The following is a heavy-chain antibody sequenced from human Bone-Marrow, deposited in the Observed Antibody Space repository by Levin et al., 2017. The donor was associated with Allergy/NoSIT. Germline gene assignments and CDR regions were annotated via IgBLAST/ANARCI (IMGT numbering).Heavy chain of an antibody. Sequence: GESLKISCAASGFTFSRYWMHWVRQAPGKGLMWVSRINTDGSSTNYADSVKGRFTVSRDNARNTLYLQLNGLRAEDTAIYYCARGCDGACYGTHWGQGALVTVSS. CDR3: ARGCDGACYGTH. J-gene: IGHJ4*02. CDR1: GFTFSRYW. V-gene: IGHV3-74*01. CDR2: INTDGSST. D-gene: IGHD2-21*02.